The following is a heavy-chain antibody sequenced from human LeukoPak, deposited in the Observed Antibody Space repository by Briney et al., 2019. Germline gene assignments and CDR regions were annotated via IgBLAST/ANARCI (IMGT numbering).Heavy chain of an antibody. V-gene: IGHV3-33*01. D-gene: IGHD6-13*01. CDR3: ARSTYSSSSYYFDY. CDR1: GFTFSNYG. Sequence: GRSQRLSCAASGFTFSNYGIHWVRQAPGKGLEWVAVIWSDGINKYYVDSVKGRFTISRDNSKNTLYLQMNSLRADDTAVYYCARSTYSSSSYYFDYWGQGSLVTVSS. J-gene: IGHJ4*02. CDR2: IWSDGINK.